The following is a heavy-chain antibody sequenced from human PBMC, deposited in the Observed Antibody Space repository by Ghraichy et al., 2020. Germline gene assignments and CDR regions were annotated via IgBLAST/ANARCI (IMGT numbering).Heavy chain of an antibody. CDR1: GFTFISYT. J-gene: IGHJ3*01. D-gene: IGHD2-15*01. CDR2: ITTSSSYI. Sequence: ESLNISCAASGFTFISYTMSWVRQAPGKGLEWVSSITTSSSYIYYADSVQGRFTVSRDNANNSLYLQMNSLRAEDTAVYYCARDIGYCSGGRCFADAFDFWGQGTMVTVSS. V-gene: IGHV3-21*01. CDR3: ARDIGYCSGGRCFADAFDF.